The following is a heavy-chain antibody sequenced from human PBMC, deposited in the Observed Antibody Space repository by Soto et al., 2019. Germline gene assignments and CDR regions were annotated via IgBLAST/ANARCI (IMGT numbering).Heavy chain of an antibody. D-gene: IGHD2-2*01. Sequence: SETLSLTCTVSGGSISSSSYYWGWIRQPPGKGLEWIGSIYYSGSTYYNPSLKSRVTISVDTSKNQFSLKLSSVTAADTAVYYCARHRIVVVPSAIRGGDYYYYYGMDVWGQGTAVTVSS. J-gene: IGHJ6*02. CDR2: IYYSGST. CDR3: ARHRIVVVPSAIRGGDYYYYYGMDV. V-gene: IGHV4-39*01. CDR1: GGSISSSSYY.